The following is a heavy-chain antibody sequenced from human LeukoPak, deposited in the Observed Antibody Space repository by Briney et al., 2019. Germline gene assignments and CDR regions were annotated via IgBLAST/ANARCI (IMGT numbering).Heavy chain of an antibody. CDR3: AKDRGGVVVRAFDY. J-gene: IGHJ4*02. Sequence: GGSLRLSCAASGFTFDDYGMSWVRQAPGKGLEWVSGINWNGGSTGYADSVKGRFTISRDNSKNTLYLQMNSLRVEDTAVYYCAKDRGGVVVRAFDYWGQGTLVTVSS. V-gene: IGHV3-20*04. CDR2: INWNGGST. CDR1: GFTFDDYG. D-gene: IGHD3-22*01.